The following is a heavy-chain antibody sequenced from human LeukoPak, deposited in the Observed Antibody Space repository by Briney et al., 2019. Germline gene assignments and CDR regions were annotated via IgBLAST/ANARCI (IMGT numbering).Heavy chain of an antibody. Sequence: SVKVSCKASGGTFSSYAISWVRQAPGQGLEWMGRIIPILGIANYAQKFQGRVTITADKSTSTAYMELSSLRSEDTAVYYCARVSASGFNNWFDPWGQGTLVTVSS. D-gene: IGHD1-26*01. CDR1: GGTFSSYA. V-gene: IGHV1-69*04. CDR3: ARVSASGFNNWFDP. CDR2: IIPILGIA. J-gene: IGHJ5*02.